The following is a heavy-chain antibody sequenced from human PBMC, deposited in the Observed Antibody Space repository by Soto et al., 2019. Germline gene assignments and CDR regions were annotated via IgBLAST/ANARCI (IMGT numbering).Heavy chain of an antibody. D-gene: IGHD3-10*01. CDR3: AHAAFGEFVGSFGY. CDR2: VYWDDDK. J-gene: IGHJ4*02. CDR1: GFSLNTNAVG. Sequence: QITLKESGPPLVNPTQTLTLTCTFSGFSLNTNAVGVGWIRQPPGKALEWLALVYWDDDKRYNLFLKSRLAITKDTSKNQVVLTMTNMDPVDTATYYCAHAAFGEFVGSFGYWGQGTLVTVSS. V-gene: IGHV2-5*02.